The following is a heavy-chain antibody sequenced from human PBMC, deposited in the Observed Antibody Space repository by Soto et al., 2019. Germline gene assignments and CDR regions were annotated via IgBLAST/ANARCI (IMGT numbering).Heavy chain of an antibody. D-gene: IGHD4-17*01. J-gene: IGHJ6*04. CDR1: GGSFSGYY. CDR2: INHSGST. CDR3: ASRTTVAESTTSSPDV. V-gene: IGHV4-34*01. Sequence: SETLSLTCAVYGGSFSGYYWSWIRQPPGKGLEWIGEINHSGSTNYNPSLKSRVTISVDTSKNQFSLKLSSVTAADTAVYYCASRTTVAESTTSSPDVWGKGTTVTVSS.